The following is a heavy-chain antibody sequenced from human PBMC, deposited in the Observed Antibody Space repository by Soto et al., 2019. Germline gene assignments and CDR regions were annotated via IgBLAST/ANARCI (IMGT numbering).Heavy chain of an antibody. Sequence: GGSLRLSCSASGFTFSSYAMGWVRQAPGKGLEWVSAISGSGGSTYYADSVKGRFTISRDNSKNTLYLQMNSLRAEDTAVYYCAKAPRGYSYGYFDYWGQGTLVTVSS. CDR2: ISGSGGST. D-gene: IGHD5-18*01. V-gene: IGHV3-23*01. J-gene: IGHJ4*02. CDR1: GFTFSSYA. CDR3: AKAPRGYSYGYFDY.